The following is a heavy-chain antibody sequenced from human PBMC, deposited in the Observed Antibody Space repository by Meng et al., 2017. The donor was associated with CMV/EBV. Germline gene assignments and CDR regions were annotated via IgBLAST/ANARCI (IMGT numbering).Heavy chain of an antibody. CDR3: AREEGIAARSDWFDP. CDR2: INPNSGGT. V-gene: IGHV1-2*02. J-gene: IGHJ5*02. D-gene: IGHD6-6*01. CDR1: GSTFADYY. Sequence: QLVRSGADAQRPGASVKVSCKASGSTFADYYIIWVRQAPGQGLEWMGWINPNSGGTNYAQKFQGRVTMTRDTSTSTVYMELSSLRSEDTAVYYCAREEGIAARSDWFDPWGQGTLVTVSS.